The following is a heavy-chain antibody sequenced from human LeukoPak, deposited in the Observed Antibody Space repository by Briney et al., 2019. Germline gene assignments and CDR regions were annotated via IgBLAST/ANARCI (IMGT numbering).Heavy chain of an antibody. CDR2: ISSSSSYI. D-gene: IGHD4-23*01. CDR3: ARTLTVVTPGYFDY. J-gene: IGHJ4*02. Sequence: GGSLRLSCAASGFTPSSYSMNWVRQAPGKGMEWVSSISSSSSYIYYADSVKGRFTISRDNAKNSLYLQMNSLRAEDTAVYYCARTLTVVTPGYFDYWGQGTLVTVSS. CDR1: GFTPSSYS. V-gene: IGHV3-21*01.